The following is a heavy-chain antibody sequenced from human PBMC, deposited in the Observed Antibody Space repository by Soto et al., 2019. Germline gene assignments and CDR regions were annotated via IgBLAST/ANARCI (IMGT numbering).Heavy chain of an antibody. CDR1: GFTFSSYG. CDR2: ISYDGSNK. Sequence: GGSLRLSCAASGFTFSSYGMHWVRQAPGKGLERVAVISYDGSNKYYADSVKGRFTVSRDNSKNTLYLQMNSLRAEDTAVYYCAKVPLRAADYYYYGMDVWGQGTTVTVSS. J-gene: IGHJ6*02. V-gene: IGHV3-30*18. CDR3: AKVPLRAADYYYYGMDV. D-gene: IGHD6-13*01.